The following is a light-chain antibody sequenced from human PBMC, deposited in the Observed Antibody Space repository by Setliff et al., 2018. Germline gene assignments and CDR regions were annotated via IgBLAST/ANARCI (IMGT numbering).Light chain of an antibody. J-gene: IGLJ1*01. CDR1: SSDVGGYNY. Sequence: HSALTQPPSASGSPGQSVTISCTGTSSDVGGYNYVSWYQQHPGKAPKLMIYEVSKRPSGVPDRFSGSKSGNTASLTVSGLQAEDEADYYCSSYAGSNTPYVFGTGTKGTVL. CDR2: EVS. V-gene: IGLV2-8*01. CDR3: SSYAGSNTPYV.